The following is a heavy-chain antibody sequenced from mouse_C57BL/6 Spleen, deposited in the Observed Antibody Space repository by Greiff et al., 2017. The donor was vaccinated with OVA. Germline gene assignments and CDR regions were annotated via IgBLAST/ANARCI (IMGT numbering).Heavy chain of an antibody. CDR1: GFTFSDYG. J-gene: IGHJ3*01. CDR2: ISSGSSTI. Sequence: EVKVEESGGGLVKPGGSLKLSCAASGFTFSDYGMHWVRQAPAKGLEWVAYISSGSSTIYYADTVKGRFTISRDNATNTLFLQMTSLRSEDTAMYYCARGDYYGSSYGFAYWGQGTLVTVSA. V-gene: IGHV5-17*01. D-gene: IGHD1-1*01. CDR3: ARGDYYGSSYGFAY.